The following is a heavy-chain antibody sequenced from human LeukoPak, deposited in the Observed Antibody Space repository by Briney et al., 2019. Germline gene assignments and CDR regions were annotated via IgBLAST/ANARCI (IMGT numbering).Heavy chain of an antibody. CDR3: ARVGSSDGNSYGFSDY. V-gene: IGHV3-21*01. J-gene: IGHJ4*02. D-gene: IGHD5-18*01. CDR2: ISSSSSFI. Sequence: GSLRLSCAASGFSFSSYTMNWVRQAPGKGLEWVSSISSSSSFIYYADSVRGRFTISRDNAKTSLYLQVNSLRAEDTAVFYCARVGSSDGNSYGFSDYWGQGTLVTVSS. CDR1: GFSFSSYT.